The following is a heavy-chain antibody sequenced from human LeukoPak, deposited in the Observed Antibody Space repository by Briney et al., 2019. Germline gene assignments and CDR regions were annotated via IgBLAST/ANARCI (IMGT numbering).Heavy chain of an antibody. CDR2: ISAYNGNT. V-gene: IGHV1-18*01. CDR3: ARAAQRMRLGDY. D-gene: IGHD6-25*01. J-gene: IGHJ4*02. CDR1: GYTFTSYG. Sequence: ASMKVSCKASGYTFTSYGISWVRQAPGQGLEWMGWISAYNGNTNYAQKLQGRVTMTTDTSTSTAYMELRSLRSDDTAVYYCARAAQRMRLGDYWGQGTLVTVSS.